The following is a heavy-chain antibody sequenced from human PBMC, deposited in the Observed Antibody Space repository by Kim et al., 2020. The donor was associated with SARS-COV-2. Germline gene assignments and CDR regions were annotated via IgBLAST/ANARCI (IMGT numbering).Heavy chain of an antibody. V-gene: IGHV1-18*01. CDR1: GYTFTSYG. D-gene: IGHD3-10*01. J-gene: IGHJ6*02. CDR2: ISAYNGNT. CDR3: ARDRVYYYGSGSYIYYGMDV. Sequence: ASVKVSCKASGYTFTSYGISWVRQAPGQGLEWMGWISAYNGNTNYAQKLQGRVTMTTDTSTSTAYMELRSLRSDDTAVYYCARDRVYYYGSGSYIYYGMDVWGQGTTVTVSS.